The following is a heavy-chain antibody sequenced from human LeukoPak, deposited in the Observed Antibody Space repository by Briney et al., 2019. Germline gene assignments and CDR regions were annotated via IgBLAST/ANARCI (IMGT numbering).Heavy chain of an antibody. CDR1: GYTFTGYY. Sequence: VASVKVSCKASGYTFTGYYMHWVRQAPGQGLEWMGWINPNSGGTNYAQKFQGRVTMTRDTSISTAYMELSRLGSDDTAVYYCARGYCSGGSCYGGFDYWGQGTLVTVSS. CDR2: INPNSGGT. CDR3: ARGYCSGGSCYGGFDY. J-gene: IGHJ4*02. V-gene: IGHV1-2*02. D-gene: IGHD2-15*01.